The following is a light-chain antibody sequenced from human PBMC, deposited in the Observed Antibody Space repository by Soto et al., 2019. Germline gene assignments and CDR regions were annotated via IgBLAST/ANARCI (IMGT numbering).Light chain of an antibody. V-gene: IGLV2-23*03. CDR2: EGS. CDR3: CSYAGSSTFVYV. Sequence: QSALTQPASVSGSPGQSITISCTGTSSDVGSYNLVSWYQQHPGKAPKLMIYEGSKRPSGVSNLFSGSKSGNTASLTISGLQAEDEADYYCCSYAGSSTFVYVFGTGTKLTVL. CDR1: SSDVGSYNL. J-gene: IGLJ1*01.